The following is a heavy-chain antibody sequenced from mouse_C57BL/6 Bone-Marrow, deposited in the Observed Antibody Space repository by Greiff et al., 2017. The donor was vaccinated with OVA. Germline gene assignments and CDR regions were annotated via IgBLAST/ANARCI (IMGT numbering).Heavy chain of an antibody. V-gene: IGHV1-54*01. J-gene: IGHJ3*01. CDR3: DRTGGLAVAD. Sequence: VQLQQSGAELVRPGTSVKVSCKASGYAFTNYLIEWVKQRPGQGLEWIGVINPGSGGTNYNEKFKGKATLTADTSSSTAYMQLSSLTSEDSAVYLCDRTGGLAVADRGEGALVTVSA. CDR2: INPGSGGT. CDR1: GYAFTNYL. D-gene: IGHD4-1*01.